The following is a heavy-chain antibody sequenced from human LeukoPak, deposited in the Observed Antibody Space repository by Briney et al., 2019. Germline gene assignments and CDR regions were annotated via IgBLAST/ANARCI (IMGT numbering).Heavy chain of an antibody. J-gene: IGHJ6*02. CDR2: INHSGST. Sequence: PSETLSLTCTVSGGSISSYYWSWIRQPPGKGLEWIGEINHSGSTNYNPSLKSRVTISVDTSKNQFSLKLSSVTAADTAVYYCASENCSSTSCYTPYYYYGMDVWGQGTTVTVSS. CDR3: ASENCSSTSCYTPYYYYGMDV. CDR1: GGSISSYY. V-gene: IGHV4-34*01. D-gene: IGHD2-2*02.